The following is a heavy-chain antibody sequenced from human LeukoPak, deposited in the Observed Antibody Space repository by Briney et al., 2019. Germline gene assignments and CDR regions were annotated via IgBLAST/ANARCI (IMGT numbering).Heavy chain of an antibody. V-gene: IGHV4-59*08. J-gene: IGHJ4*02. D-gene: IGHD3-16*01. CDR1: GGSLSSYY. CDR2: IYYSGST. Sequence: SETLSLPCTVSGGSLSSYYWSWIRQPPAKGLAGVGYIYYSGSTNYNPSLKSRVPISVDTSKTQFSLKLCSVTAADTAVYYCASYDYVWGSFDYWGQGTLVTVSS. CDR3: ASYDYVWGSFDY.